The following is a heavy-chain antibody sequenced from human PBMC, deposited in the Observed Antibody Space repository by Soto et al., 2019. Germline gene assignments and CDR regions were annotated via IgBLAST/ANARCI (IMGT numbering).Heavy chain of an antibody. D-gene: IGHD6-13*01. CDR1: GYTLTELS. J-gene: IGHJ4*02. CDR3: ATNSFSSWPIYWDY. Sequence: GASVKVSCKVSGYTLTELSMHWVRQAPGKGLEWMGGFDPEDGETIYAQKFQGRVTMTEDTSTDTAYMELSSLRSEDTAVYYCATNSFSSWPIYWDYWGQGTLVTVSS. V-gene: IGHV1-24*01. CDR2: FDPEDGET.